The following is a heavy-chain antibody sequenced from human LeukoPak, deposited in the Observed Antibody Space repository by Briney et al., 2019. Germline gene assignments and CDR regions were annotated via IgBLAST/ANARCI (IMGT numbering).Heavy chain of an antibody. CDR2: INSDGSST. J-gene: IGHJ4*02. V-gene: IGHV3-74*01. Sequence: GGSLRLSCAAPGFTFSSYWMHWVRQAPGKGLVWVSRINSDGSSTSYADSVKGRFTISRDNAKNTLYLQMNSLRAEDTAVYYCVREGYCSSTSCPDYWGQGTLVTVSS. D-gene: IGHD2-2*01. CDR3: VREGYCSSTSCPDY. CDR1: GFTFSSYW.